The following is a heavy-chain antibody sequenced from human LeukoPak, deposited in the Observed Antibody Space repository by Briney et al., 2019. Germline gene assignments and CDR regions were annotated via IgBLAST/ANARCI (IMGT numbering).Heavy chain of an antibody. Sequence: GGSLRLSCAASVFALISYWMTWVRQAPGKGLEWVANIKQDGSEKYYVDSVKGRFTISRDNTKNSLYLQMNSLRVEDTAVYYCARDWELIYWGQGTLVTVSS. D-gene: IGHD1-26*01. CDR3: ARDWELIY. CDR1: VFALISYW. CDR2: IKQDGSEK. V-gene: IGHV3-7*03. J-gene: IGHJ4*02.